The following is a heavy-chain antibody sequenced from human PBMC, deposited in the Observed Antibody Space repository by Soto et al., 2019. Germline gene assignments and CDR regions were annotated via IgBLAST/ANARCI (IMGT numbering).Heavy chain of an antibody. Sequence: SETLSLTCTVFGGSISSYYWSWIRQPPGKGLEWIGYIYYSGSTNYNPSLKSRVTMSVDTYTSQFSLKMNAVTAADTAVYYCTRHEGGAAADRPLDYWGQGTLVTVSS. CDR2: IYYSGST. V-gene: IGHV4-59*08. CDR1: GGSISSYY. D-gene: IGHD6-13*01. CDR3: TRHEGGAAADRPLDY. J-gene: IGHJ4*02.